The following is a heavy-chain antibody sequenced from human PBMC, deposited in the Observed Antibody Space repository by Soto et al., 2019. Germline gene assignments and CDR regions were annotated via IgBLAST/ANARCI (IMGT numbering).Heavy chain of an antibody. CDR2: INPSGGST. V-gene: IGHV1-46*01. J-gene: IGHJ4*02. Sequence: QVQLVQSGAEVKKPGASVKVSCKASGYTFTSYYMHWVRQAPGQGLEWMGIINPSGGSTSYAQKFQGRVTMTRDTSTSTVYMELSSLRSEDTAVYYCARELRAWGARTPIDYWGQGTLVTVSS. D-gene: IGHD2-15*01. CDR1: GYTFTSYY. CDR3: ARELRAWGARTPIDY.